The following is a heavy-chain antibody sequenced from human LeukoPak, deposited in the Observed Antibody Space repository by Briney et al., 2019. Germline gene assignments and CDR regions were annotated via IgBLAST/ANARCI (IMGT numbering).Heavy chain of an antibody. CDR2: IYFSGRT. J-gene: IGHJ4*02. CDR3: ARAGGVPASFDY. Sequence: SGTLSLTCSVSGDSITSYAWWSWVRQPPGKGLEWIGSIYFSGRTSYNPSLESRVSISVDTSKNQFSLKLNSVTAADTAVYYCARAGGVPASFDYWGQGTLVTVSS. V-gene: IGHV4-4*02. D-gene: IGHD2-2*01. CDR1: GDSITSYAW.